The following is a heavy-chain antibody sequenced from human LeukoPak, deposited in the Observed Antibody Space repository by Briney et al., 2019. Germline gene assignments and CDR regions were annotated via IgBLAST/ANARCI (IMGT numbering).Heavy chain of an antibody. CDR2: ISGSGGST. CDR1: GFTFSSYA. CDR3: AKTNYQDNWNDLTLITPYYFDY. J-gene: IGHJ4*02. V-gene: IGHV3-23*01. D-gene: IGHD1-1*01. Sequence: PGGSLRLSCAASGFTFSSYAMSWVRQAPGKGLEWVSAISGSGGSTYYADSVKGRFTISRDNSKNTLYLQMNSLRAEDTAVYYCAKTNYQDNWNDLTLITPYYFDYWGQGTLVTVSS.